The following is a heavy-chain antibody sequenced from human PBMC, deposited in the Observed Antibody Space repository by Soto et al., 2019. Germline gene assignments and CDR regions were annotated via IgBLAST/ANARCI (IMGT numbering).Heavy chain of an antibody. CDR1: GYTFTSYA. CDR3: AGGYNWNDGGYFDY. V-gene: IGHV1-3*05. CDR2: INAGNGNT. J-gene: IGHJ4*02. Sequence: QVQLVQSGAEEKKPGASVKVSCKASGYTFTSYAMHWVRQAPGQRLEWMGWINAGNGNTKYSQKFQGRVTITRDTSARTSYMELSSLRSEDTAVYYCAGGYNWNDGGYFDYWGQGTLVTVSS. D-gene: IGHD1-1*01.